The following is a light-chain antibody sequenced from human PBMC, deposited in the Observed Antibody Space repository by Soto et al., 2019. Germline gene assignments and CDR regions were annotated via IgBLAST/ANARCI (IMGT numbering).Light chain of an antibody. Sequence: DIQMTQSPSSLSASVGDRVTITCQASQNIRNYLNWFQQKPGKAPKFLIYDASKLATGVQSMFSGSGSGTDFTFTITSLQPEDSATYYCQQFDSLPFTFGPGTKVDL. J-gene: IGKJ3*01. CDR3: QQFDSLPFT. CDR2: DAS. V-gene: IGKV1-33*01. CDR1: QNIRNY.